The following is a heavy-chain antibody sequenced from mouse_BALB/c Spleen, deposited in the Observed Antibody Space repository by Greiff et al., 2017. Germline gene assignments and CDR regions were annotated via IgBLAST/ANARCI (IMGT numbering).Heavy chain of an antibody. CDR3: ARVWYYFDY. J-gene: IGHJ2*01. V-gene: IGHV5-12-2*01. Sequence: DVQLVESGGGLVQPGGSLKLSCAASGFTFSSYTMSWVRQTPEKRLEWVAYISNGGGSTYYPDTVKGRFTISRDNAKHTLYLQMSSLKSEDTAMYYCARVWYYFDYWGQGTTLTVSS. D-gene: IGHD2-10*02. CDR2: ISNGGGST. CDR1: GFTFSSYT.